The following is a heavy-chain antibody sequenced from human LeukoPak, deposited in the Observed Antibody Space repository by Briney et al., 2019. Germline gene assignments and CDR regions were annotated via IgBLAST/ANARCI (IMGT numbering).Heavy chain of an antibody. Sequence: GGSLRLSCAASGFAFSRYWMSWVRQAPGKGLECVANVKEDGSEKYYVDSVKGRFTISRDDAKNSLYLQMNSLRAEDTALYYCARVGSSGWPSRRGVDYWGQGTLVTVSS. CDR2: VKEDGSEK. D-gene: IGHD6-19*01. J-gene: IGHJ4*02. CDR1: GFAFSRYW. V-gene: IGHV3-7*03. CDR3: ARVGSSGWPSRRGVDY.